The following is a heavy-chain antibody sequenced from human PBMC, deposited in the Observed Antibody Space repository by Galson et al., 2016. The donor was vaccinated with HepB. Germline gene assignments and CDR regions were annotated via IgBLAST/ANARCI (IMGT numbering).Heavy chain of an antibody. V-gene: IGHV3-74*01. Sequence: SLRLSCAASGFTFSTYWMHWVRQAPGKGLVWLSRVNTDGSGADYADSVKGRFTISRDDATNSLYLQMNSLRDEDTAVYYCAKEATATTGAKTKRVWYFDLWGRGTLVTVSS. CDR2: VNTDGSGA. J-gene: IGHJ2*01. CDR1: GFTFSTYW. D-gene: IGHD1-7*01. CDR3: AKEATATTGAKTKRVWYFDL.